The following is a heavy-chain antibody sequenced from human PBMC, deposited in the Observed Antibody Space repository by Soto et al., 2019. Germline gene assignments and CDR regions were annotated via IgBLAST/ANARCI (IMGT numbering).Heavy chain of an antibody. J-gene: IGHJ3*02. V-gene: IGHV3-48*03. CDR2: ISSSGSDI. D-gene: IGHD1-26*01. Sequence: PRLSCAASGFSFSSYEMNWVRQAPGKGLEWVSHISSSGSDIYYADSVKGRFTISRDNAKKSLYLQMNGLRGEDTAVYYCARGDFIVGVRGHDAFEIWGQGTMVTVSS. CDR3: ARGDFIVGVRGHDAFEI. CDR1: GFSFSSYE.